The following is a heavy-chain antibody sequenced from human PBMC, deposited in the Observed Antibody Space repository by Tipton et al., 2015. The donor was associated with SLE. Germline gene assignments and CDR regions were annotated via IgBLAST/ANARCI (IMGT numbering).Heavy chain of an antibody. D-gene: IGHD6-13*01. CDR3: TGVGSGPGTDY. CDR2: IYDSGS. J-gene: IGHJ4*02. CDR1: GGSISSSHYY. Sequence: TLSLTCTVSGGSISSSHYYWGWIRQSPGKGLEWIASIYDSGSNYNPSLKNRVTISLDTSKSQFPLRLTPVTAADTAVYYCTGVGSGPGTDYWGQGTLVTVSS. V-gene: IGHV4-61*05.